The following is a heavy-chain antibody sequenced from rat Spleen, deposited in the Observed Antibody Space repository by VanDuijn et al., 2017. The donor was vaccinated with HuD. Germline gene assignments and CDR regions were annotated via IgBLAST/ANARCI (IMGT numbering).Heavy chain of an antibody. V-gene: IGHV5-31*01. CDR1: GFTFNYYW. CDR3: ARADVAAISTDGI. CDR2: ITNASGGT. D-gene: IGHD1-2*01. Sequence: EVQLVESGGGLVQPGRSLKLSCITSGFTFNYYWMTWIRQAPGKGLEWVASITNASGGTHYPDSVKGRFTVSRDIAKSTLYLHMNDLRSEDTATYYCARADVAAISTDGIWGQGVMVTVSS. J-gene: IGHJ2*01.